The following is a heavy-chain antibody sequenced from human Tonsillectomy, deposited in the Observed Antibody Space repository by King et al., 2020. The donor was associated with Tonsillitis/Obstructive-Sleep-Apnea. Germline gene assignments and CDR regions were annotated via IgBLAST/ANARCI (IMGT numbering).Heavy chain of an antibody. CDR2: MNEDGSEI. V-gene: IGHV3-7*01. Sequence: VQLVESGGGLVQPGGSLRLSCAASGFSFDRSWMSWVRQAPGKGLEWVANMNEDGSEINYVDSVKGRFTISRDNAKNSLFLQMNSLRAEDTAVYYFARDPHFGALDYWGQGTPVSVSS. CDR3: ARDPHFGALDY. J-gene: IGHJ4*02. CDR1: GFSFDRSW. D-gene: IGHD2/OR15-2a*01.